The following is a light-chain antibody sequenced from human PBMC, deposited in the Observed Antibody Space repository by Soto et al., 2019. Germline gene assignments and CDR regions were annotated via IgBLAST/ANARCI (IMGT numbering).Light chain of an antibody. CDR3: CSYAGCSTYV. J-gene: IGLJ1*01. V-gene: IGLV2-23*01. CDR2: EGS. CDR1: SSDVGTYNL. Sequence: QSVLTQPASVSGSPGQSITISCTGTSSDVGTYNLVSWYQHHPGKAPKLMIYEGSKRPPGVSNRFSGSKSGNTASLTISGLQAEDEADYYCCSYAGCSTYVFGTGTKLTVL.